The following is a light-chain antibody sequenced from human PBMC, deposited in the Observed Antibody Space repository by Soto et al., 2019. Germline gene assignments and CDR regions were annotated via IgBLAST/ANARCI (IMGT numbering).Light chain of an antibody. CDR1: SSKIGSNT. CDR2: TDS. V-gene: IGLV1-44*01. Sequence: QSVLTQPPSASGTPGQVVTISCSGSSSKIGSNTVNWYQHLPGTAPKLLIYTDSLRPSGVPGRFTAFKSGTSASLAISGLQSEDEADYYCVAWDDSLNGPLFGGGTKRTVL. CDR3: VAWDDSLNGPL. J-gene: IGLJ2*01.